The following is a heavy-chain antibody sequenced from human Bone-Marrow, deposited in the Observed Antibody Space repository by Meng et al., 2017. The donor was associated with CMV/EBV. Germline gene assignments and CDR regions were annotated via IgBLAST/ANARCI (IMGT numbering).Heavy chain of an antibody. CDR3: AREVVVVAATAYYYYGMDV. J-gene: IGHJ6*02. D-gene: IGHD2-15*01. Sequence: GESLKISCAASGFTFSSYEMNWVRQAPGKGLEWVSYISSSGSTIYYADSVKGRFTISRDNAKNSLYLQMNSLRAEDPAVYYCAREVVVVAATAYYYYGMDVWGQGTTVTVSS. CDR2: ISSSGSTI. CDR1: GFTFSSYE. V-gene: IGHV3-48*03.